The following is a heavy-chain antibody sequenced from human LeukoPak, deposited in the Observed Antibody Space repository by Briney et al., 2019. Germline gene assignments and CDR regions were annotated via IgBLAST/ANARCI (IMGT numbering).Heavy chain of an antibody. V-gene: IGHV3-23*01. CDR2: ISGSGGNT. D-gene: IGHD6-19*01. J-gene: IGHJ4*02. CDR1: GFTFSSYA. CDR3: AKVAVAQLGPVNYFDY. Sequence: GGSLRLSCAASGFTFSSYAMSWVRQAPGRGLEWVSIISGSGGNTYYADSVKGRFTISRDNSKSTLYLQMNSLRAEDTAVYYCAKVAVAQLGPVNYFDYWGQGTLVTVSS.